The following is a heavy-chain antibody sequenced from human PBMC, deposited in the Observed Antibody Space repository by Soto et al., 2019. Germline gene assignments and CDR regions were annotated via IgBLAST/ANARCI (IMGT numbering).Heavy chain of an antibody. CDR2: TYYRSKWYN. CDR3: AREPIVVVPAADPGSGYNWFDP. CDR1: GDSVSSNSAA. Sequence: SQTLSLTCAISGDSVSSNSAAWNWIRQSPSRCLEWLGRTYYRSKWYNDYAVSVKSRITINPDTSKNQFSLQLNSVTPEDTAVYYCAREPIVVVPAADPGSGYNWFDPWGQGTLVTVSS. D-gene: IGHD2-2*01. J-gene: IGHJ5*02. V-gene: IGHV6-1*01.